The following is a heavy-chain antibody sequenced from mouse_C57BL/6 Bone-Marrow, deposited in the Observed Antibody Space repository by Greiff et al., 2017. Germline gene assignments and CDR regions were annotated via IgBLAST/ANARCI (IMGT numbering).Heavy chain of an antibody. Sequence: QVQLQQPGAELVRPGSSVKLSCKASGYTFTSYWMPWVKQRPIQGLEWIGNIDPSDSETHYNQKFNDKATLTVDKSSITDYVQLSRLTSEDSWVYNCERHGSSWNWYFDVWGTETTVTGSA. CDR3: ERHGSSWNWYFDV. V-gene: IGHV1-52*01. CDR1: GYTFTSYW. D-gene: IGHD1-1*01. J-gene: IGHJ1*03. CDR2: IDPSDSET.